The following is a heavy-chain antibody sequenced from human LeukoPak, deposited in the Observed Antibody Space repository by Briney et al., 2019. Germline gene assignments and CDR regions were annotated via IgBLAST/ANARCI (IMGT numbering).Heavy chain of an antibody. D-gene: IGHD2-21*02. CDR3: ARAPAYCGGDCYLDY. CDR2: IYTSGST. J-gene: IGHJ4*02. V-gene: IGHV4-4*07. CDR1: GGSISSYY. Sequence: SETLSLTCTVSGGSISSYYWSWIRQPAGKGLEWIGRIYTSGSTNCNPSLKSRVTMSIDTSKNQFSLKLSSLTAADTAVYYCARAPAYCGGDCYLDYWGQGTLVTVSS.